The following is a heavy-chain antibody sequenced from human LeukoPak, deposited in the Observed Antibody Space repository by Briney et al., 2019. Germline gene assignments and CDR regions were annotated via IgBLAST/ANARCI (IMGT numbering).Heavy chain of an antibody. CDR2: ISSSGGSTI. J-gene: IGHJ3*02. CDR3: ARRWLVRAFDI. V-gene: IGHV3-48*03. D-gene: IGHD6-19*01. Sequence: GGSLRLSCVASGFTFRSYEMNWVRQAPGKGLEWVSYISSSGGSTIYYADSVKGRFTISRDNAKDSLYLQMNSLRAEDTAVYYCARRWLVRAFDIWGQGTMVTVSS. CDR1: GFTFRSYE.